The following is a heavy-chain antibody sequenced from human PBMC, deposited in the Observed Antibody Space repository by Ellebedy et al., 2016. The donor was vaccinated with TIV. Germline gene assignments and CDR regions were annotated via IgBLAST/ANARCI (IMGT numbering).Heavy chain of an antibody. Sequence: PGGSLRLSCAASGFTVSSNYMNWVRQAPGKGLEWVSTISSTGSRTYYADSVEGRFIISRDNSKKTLYLQMNSLRAEDTAVYYCAKGRGGGSDTSAPRYYFDYWGLGTLVTVSS. CDR2: ISSTGSRT. V-gene: IGHV3-23*01. CDR3: AKGRGGGSDTSAPRYYFDY. J-gene: IGHJ4*02. CDR1: GFTVSSNY. D-gene: IGHD3-22*01.